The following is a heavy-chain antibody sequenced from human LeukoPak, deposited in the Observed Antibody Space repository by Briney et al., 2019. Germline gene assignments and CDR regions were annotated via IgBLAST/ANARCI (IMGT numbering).Heavy chain of an antibody. V-gene: IGHV3-74*01. Sequence: GGSLRLSCAASGFTFSSYWMHWVRQAPGKGLVWVSRINSDGSSTSYADSVKGRFTISRDNAKNTLYLQMNSLRAEDTAVYYCAKPYDYSNYRESYWGQGTLVTVSS. J-gene: IGHJ4*02. CDR2: INSDGSST. CDR1: GFTFSSYW. D-gene: IGHD4-11*01. CDR3: AKPYDYSNYRESY.